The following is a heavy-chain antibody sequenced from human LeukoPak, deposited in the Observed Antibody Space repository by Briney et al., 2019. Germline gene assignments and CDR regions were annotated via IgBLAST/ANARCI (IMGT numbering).Heavy chain of an antibody. CDR1: GGTFSSYA. J-gene: IGHJ4*02. V-gene: IGHV1-69*05. Sequence: SVKVSCKASGGTFSSYAISWVRQAPGQGLEWMGGIIPIFGTANYAQKFQGRVTITTDESTSTAYMELSSLKASDTAMYYCARVAPYSTTWYFDYWGQGTLVTVSS. D-gene: IGHD6-13*01. CDR3: ARVAPYSTTWYFDY. CDR2: IIPIFGTA.